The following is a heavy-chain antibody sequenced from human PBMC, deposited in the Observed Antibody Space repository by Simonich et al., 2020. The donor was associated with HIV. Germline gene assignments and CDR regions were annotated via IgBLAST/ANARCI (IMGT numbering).Heavy chain of an antibody. J-gene: IGHJ4*02. CDR2: IWNDGSNK. V-gene: IGHV3-30*18. CDR1: GFTFSSYG. Sequence: QVQLVESGGGVVQPGRSLRLSCAASGFTFSSYGMHWVRQAPGKGLEWVAVIWNDGSNKYYAESVKGRFTISRDNSKNTLYLQMNSLRAEDTAMYYCAKDIQFLEFFDHWGQGTLVTVSS. CDR3: AKDIQFLEFFDH. D-gene: IGHD3-3*01.